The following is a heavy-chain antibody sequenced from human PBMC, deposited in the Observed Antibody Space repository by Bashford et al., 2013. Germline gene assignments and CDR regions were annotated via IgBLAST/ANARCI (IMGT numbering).Heavy chain of an antibody. CDR2: IYPGDSDT. CDR3: AGSYYDFWSGYYYYGMDV. Sequence: ESLKISCKGSGYSFTSYWIGWVRQMPGKGLEWMGIIYPGDSDTRYSPSFQGQVTISADKSISTAYLQWSSLKASDTAMYYCAGSYYDFWSGYYYYGMDVWGQGTTVTVSS. CDR1: GYSFTSYW. J-gene: IGHJ6*02. D-gene: IGHD3-3*01. V-gene: IGHV5-51*01.